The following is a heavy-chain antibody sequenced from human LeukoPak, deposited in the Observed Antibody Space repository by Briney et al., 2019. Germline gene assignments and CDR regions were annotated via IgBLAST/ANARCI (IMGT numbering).Heavy chain of an antibody. CDR3: ARVEDSGYDYRGWFDP. CDR2: IYHSGST. Sequence: PSETLSLTCAVSGGSISSSNWWSWVRQPPGKGLEWIGEIYHSGSTNYNPSLKSRVTISVDKSKNQFSLKLSSVTAADTAVYYCARVEDSGYDYRGWFDPWGQGTLVTVSS. CDR1: GGSISSSNW. J-gene: IGHJ5*02. D-gene: IGHD5-12*01. V-gene: IGHV4-4*02.